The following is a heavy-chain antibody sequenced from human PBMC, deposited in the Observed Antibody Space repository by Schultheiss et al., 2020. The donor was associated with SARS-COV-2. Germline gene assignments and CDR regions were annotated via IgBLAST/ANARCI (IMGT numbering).Heavy chain of an antibody. CDR2: IKSKTDGGTT. J-gene: IGHJ4*02. Sequence: GESLKISCAASGFTFSNAWMSWVRQAPGKGLEWVGRIKSKTDGGTTDYAAPVIGRFTISRDDSKNTLYLQMNSLKTEDTAVYYCTTSKGRVFGEYYFDYWGQGTLVTVSS. CDR3: TTSKGRVFGEYYFDY. V-gene: IGHV3-15*01. CDR1: GFTFSNAW. D-gene: IGHD3-3*01.